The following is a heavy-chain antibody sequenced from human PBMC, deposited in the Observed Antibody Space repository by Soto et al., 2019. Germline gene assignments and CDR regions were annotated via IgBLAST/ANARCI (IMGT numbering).Heavy chain of an antibody. V-gene: IGHV3-23*01. CDR1: GFTFSSYA. CDR2: ISGSGGST. D-gene: IGHD6-13*01. Sequence: PGGSLRLSCAASGFTFSSYAMSWVRQAPGKGLEWVSAISGSGGSTYNADSVKGRFTISRDNSKNTLYLQMNSLRAEDTAVYYCAKLGDEQQLVLFAAANWFDPWGQGTLVTVSS. J-gene: IGHJ5*02. CDR3: AKLGDEQQLVLFAAANWFDP.